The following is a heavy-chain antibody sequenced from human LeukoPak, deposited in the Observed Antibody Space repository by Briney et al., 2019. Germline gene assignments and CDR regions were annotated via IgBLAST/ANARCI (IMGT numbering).Heavy chain of an antibody. CDR1: GFTFSSYA. V-gene: IGHV3-23*01. CDR3: ARGLRSGWYELDY. CDR2: ISGSGGST. J-gene: IGHJ4*02. Sequence: GGSLRLSCAAPGFTFSSYAMSWVRQAPGKGLEWVSAISGSGGSTYYADSVKGRFTISRDNSKNTLYLQMDSLRAEDTAVYYCARGLRSGWYELDYWGQGTLVTVSS. D-gene: IGHD6-19*01.